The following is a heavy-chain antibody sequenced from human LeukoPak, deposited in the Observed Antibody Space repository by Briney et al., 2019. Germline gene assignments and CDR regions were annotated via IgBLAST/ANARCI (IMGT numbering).Heavy chain of an antibody. J-gene: IGHJ6*03. D-gene: IGHD6-6*01. CDR2: IYYSGST. V-gene: IGHV4-59*01. CDR1: GGSISSYY. CDR3: ARGYSSWDYYYMDV. Sequence: SETLSLTCTVSGGSISSYYWSWIRQPPGKGLEWIGYIYYSGSTNYNPSLKSRVTISVDTSKNQFSLKLSSVTAADTAVYYCARGYSSWDYYYMDVWGKGTTVAVSS.